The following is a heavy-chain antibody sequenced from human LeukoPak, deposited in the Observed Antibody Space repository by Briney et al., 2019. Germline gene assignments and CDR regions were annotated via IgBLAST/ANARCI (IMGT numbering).Heavy chain of an antibody. CDR1: GYTLTGYY. CDR2: INPNSGVT. V-gene: IGHV1-2*02. D-gene: IGHD2-15*01. J-gene: IGHJ4*02. Sequence: GASVKVSCKSSGYTLTGYYIHWVRQAPGQGLEWMGWINPNSGVTKYAQKFQGRVTMTRDTSISTAYMELCGLRCDDTAVYYCAKWIEAGGYYFDYWGQGTVVTVSS. CDR3: AKWIEAGGYYFDY.